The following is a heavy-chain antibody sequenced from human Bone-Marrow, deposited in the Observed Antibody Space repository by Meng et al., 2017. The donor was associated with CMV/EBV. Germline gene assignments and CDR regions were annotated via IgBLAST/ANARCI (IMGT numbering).Heavy chain of an antibody. V-gene: IGHV3-30*04. J-gene: IGHJ4*02. CDR2: ISYDGSNK. D-gene: IGHD4/OR15-4a*01. CDR3: ARDLSWDYGAILGYIDY. CDR1: GFTFSSYA. Sequence: GGSLGLSCAASGFTFSSYAMHWVRQAPGKGLEWVAVISYDGSNKYYADSVKGRFTISRDNSKNTLYLQMNSLRAEDTAVYYCARDLSWDYGAILGYIDYWGQGTLVTVSS.